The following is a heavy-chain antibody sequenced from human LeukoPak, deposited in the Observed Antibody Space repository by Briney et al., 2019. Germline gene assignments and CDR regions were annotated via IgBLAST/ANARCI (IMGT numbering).Heavy chain of an antibody. J-gene: IGHJ4*02. CDR1: EFTFSIYA. D-gene: IGHD3-22*01. CDR3: AKDRPNYFGTNGHYYRRDGDF. V-gene: IGHV3-23*01. CDR2: ITSTGGST. Sequence: PGGSLRLSCAASEFTFSIYAMSWVRQAPGRGLEWVASITSTGGSTWYAGSVKGRFTISRDNSKYTVYLQMNSLRAEDTAMYYCAKDRPNYFGTNGHYYRRDGDFWGQGTLVTVSS.